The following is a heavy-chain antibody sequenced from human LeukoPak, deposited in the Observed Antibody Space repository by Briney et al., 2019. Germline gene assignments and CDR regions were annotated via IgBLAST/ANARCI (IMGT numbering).Heavy chain of an antibody. D-gene: IGHD6-6*01. J-gene: IGHJ4*02. V-gene: IGHV3-7*01. CDR1: GFTFNNYW. Sequence: GGSLRLSCAASGFTFNNYWMTWVRQAPGKGLEWVANIKQDGSVKYYVDSVKGRFTISRDNAKNSVYLQMNRLRGEDTAVYYCARIGYRSSSNDYWGQGTLVIVSS. CDR3: ARIGYRSSSNDY. CDR2: IKQDGSVK.